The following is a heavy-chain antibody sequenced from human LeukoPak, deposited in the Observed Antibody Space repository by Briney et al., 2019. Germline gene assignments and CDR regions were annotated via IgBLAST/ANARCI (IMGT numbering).Heavy chain of an antibody. V-gene: IGHV4-39*01. CDR2: FHYGGST. CDR1: GGSISSSSYY. CDR3: ARLTFHYDGSGYYFDY. D-gene: IGHD3-22*01. J-gene: IGHJ4*02. Sequence: PSETLSLTCTVPGGSISSSSYYWGWIRQPPEKGLEWIGSFHYGGSTYYNPSLKSRVTISVDTSKKQISLKQNSVTAADTAVYYCARLTFHYDGSGYYFDYWGQGTLVTVSS.